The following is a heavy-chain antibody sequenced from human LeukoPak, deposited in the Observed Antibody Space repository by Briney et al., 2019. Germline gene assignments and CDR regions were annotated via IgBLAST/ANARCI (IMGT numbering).Heavy chain of an antibody. CDR2: IYPGDSDT. D-gene: IGHD3-10*01. Sequence: GESLKISCKGSGYSFTSYWIGWVRQMPGKGLEWMGIIYPGDSDTRYSPSFQGQVTISADKAISTAYLQWSSLKASDTAMYYCARRITMVRGASNWFDPWGQGTLVTVSS. CDR3: ARRITMVRGASNWFDP. CDR1: GYSFTSYW. V-gene: IGHV5-51*01. J-gene: IGHJ5*02.